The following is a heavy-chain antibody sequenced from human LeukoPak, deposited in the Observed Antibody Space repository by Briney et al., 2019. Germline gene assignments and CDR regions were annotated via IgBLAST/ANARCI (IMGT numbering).Heavy chain of an antibody. CDR1: GGSFSGYY. CDR3: ARVRNGPFDY. D-gene: IGHD4-11*01. J-gene: IGHJ4*02. Sequence: SETLSLTCAVYGGSFSGYYWSWIRQPPGKGLEWIGEIYHSGSTNYNPSLKSRVTISVDKSKNQFSLKLSSVTAADTAVYYCARVRNGPFDYWGQGTLVTVSS. CDR2: IYHSGST. V-gene: IGHV4-34*01.